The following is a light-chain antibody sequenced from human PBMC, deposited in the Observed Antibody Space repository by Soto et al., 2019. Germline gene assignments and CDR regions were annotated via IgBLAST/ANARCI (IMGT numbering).Light chain of an antibody. CDR3: CSYAGSNSGI. CDR2: EGT. J-gene: IGLJ2*01. CDR1: SSDVGSYNL. V-gene: IGLV2-23*01. Sequence: QSALTQPASVSGSPGQSITISCSASSSDVGSYNLVSWYQQHPGKAPKVIIYEGTKRPSGISNRFSGSRSGNTASLTISGLQGEDEAEYNCCSYAGSNSGIFGGGTKLTVL.